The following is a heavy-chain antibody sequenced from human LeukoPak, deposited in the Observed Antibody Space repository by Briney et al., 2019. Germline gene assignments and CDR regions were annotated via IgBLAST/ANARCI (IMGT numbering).Heavy chain of an antibody. J-gene: IGHJ4*02. CDR2: ISSSSSYI. CDR1: GFTFSSYS. Sequence: GGSLRLSCAASGFTFSSYSMNWVRQAPGKGLEWVSSISSSSSYIYYADSVKGRFTISRDNAKNSLYLQMNSLRAEDTAVYYCARDPRCSSTSCYPGWGQGTLVTVSS. D-gene: IGHD2-2*01. CDR3: ARDPRCSSTSCYPG. V-gene: IGHV3-21*01.